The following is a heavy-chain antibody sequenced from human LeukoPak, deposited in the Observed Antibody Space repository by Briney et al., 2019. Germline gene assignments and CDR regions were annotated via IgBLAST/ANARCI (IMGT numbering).Heavy chain of an antibody. CDR3: VKAKVGATFDS. CDR2: INNNGGAT. D-gene: IGHD1-26*01. Sequence: PGGSLRLSCSASGFTFSSYSMDWVRQAPGKGPEYVSGINNNGGATQYVDSVKGRFTISRDNSKNTVYLQMSSLRPEDTAVYYCVKAKVGATFDSWGQRTLVTVST. J-gene: IGHJ4*02. V-gene: IGHV3-64D*06. CDR1: GFTFSSYS.